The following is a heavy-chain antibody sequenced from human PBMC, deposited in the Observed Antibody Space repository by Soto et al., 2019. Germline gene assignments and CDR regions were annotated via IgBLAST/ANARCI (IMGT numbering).Heavy chain of an antibody. J-gene: IGHJ5*02. Sequence: QVQLVQSGAEVKKPGSSVKVSCKASGGTFSCYAISWVRQAPGQGLEWMGGIIPIFGTANYAQKFQGRVTITGDGSTSTAYMELSSLRSEDTAVYYCAGDLCGGDCRGGNWFDPWGQGTLVTVSS. D-gene: IGHD2-21*02. V-gene: IGHV1-69*12. CDR2: IIPIFGTA. CDR3: AGDLCGGDCRGGNWFDP. CDR1: GGTFSCYA.